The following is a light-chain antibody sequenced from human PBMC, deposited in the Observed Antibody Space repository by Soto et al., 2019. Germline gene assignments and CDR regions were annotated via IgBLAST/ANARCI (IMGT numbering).Light chain of an antibody. Sequence: QSALTQPASVSGSPGQSITISCTGTSSDVGSYNLVSWYQLHPGKAPKLMIYEVSKRPSGVSNRFSGSKSGNTASLTISGLQAEDEADYYCCSYAGSSTYVFGNGTKVTVL. CDR1: SSDVGSYNL. CDR2: EVS. V-gene: IGLV2-23*02. CDR3: CSYAGSSTYV. J-gene: IGLJ1*01.